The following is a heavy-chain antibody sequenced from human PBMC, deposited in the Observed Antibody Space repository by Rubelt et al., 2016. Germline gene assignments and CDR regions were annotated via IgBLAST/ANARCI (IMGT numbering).Heavy chain of an antibody. CDR3: ARVSYYDILTGYIREMTFDY. V-gene: IGHV1-69*05. J-gene: IGHJ4*02. CDR1: GGTFSSYA. Sequence: KASGGTFSSYAISWVRQAPGQGLEWMGGIIPIFGTANYAQKFQGRVTITRDTSASTAYMELSSLRSEDTAVYYCARVSYYDILTGYIREMTFDYWGQGTLVTVSS. D-gene: IGHD3-9*01. CDR2: IIPIFGTA.